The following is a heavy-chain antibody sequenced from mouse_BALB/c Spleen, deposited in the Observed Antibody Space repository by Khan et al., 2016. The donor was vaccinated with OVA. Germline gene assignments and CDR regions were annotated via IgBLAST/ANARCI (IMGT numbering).Heavy chain of an antibody. J-gene: IGHJ4*01. CDR3: ARKRGVHYNMDY. CDR2: IWSGGST. V-gene: IGHV2-4*02. CDR1: GFSLTNYG. Sequence: VQLQQSGPGLVQPSQSLSITCTVSGFSLTNYGVHWVRQPPGKGLEWLGLIWSGGSTDYNAAFISRLSITKDNTKSQVFFKMNSLQADDTAIYYCARKRGVHYNMDYWGQGTSVTVSS.